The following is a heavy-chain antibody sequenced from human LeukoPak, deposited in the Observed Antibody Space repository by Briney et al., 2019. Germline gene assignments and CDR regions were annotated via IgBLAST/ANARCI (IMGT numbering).Heavy chain of an antibody. Sequence: PSETLSLTCTVSGGSIRSYYWSGIRQPPGKGLEWIGYIYYSGSTNYNPSLKSRVTISVDTSKNQFSLKLSSVTAADTAVYYCARGPGGIAAASYYFDYWGEGALVTVSS. CDR3: ARGPGGIAAASYYFDY. J-gene: IGHJ4*02. CDR1: GGSIRSYY. CDR2: IYYSGST. D-gene: IGHD6-13*01. V-gene: IGHV4-59*01.